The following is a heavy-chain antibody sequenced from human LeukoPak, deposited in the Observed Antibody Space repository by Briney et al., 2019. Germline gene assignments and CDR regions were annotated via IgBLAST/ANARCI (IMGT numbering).Heavy chain of an antibody. J-gene: IGHJ4*02. CDR3: ARHKDSGDYPLDY. V-gene: IGHV4-59*01. CDR1: GGSIRNYY. CDR2: IFYNGNT. Sequence: SETLSLTCTVSGGSIRNYYWSWIRQPPGRGPQWIGYIFYNGNTNYNPSLKSRLTISVDMSKNHFSLKLNSVTAADTAIYYCARHKDSGDYPLDYWGQGILVSVSS. D-gene: IGHD4-17*01.